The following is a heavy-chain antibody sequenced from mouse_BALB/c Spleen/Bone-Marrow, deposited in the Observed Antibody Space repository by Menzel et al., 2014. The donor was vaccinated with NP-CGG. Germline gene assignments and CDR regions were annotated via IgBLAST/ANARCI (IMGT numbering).Heavy chain of an antibody. CDR2: VYPYNGDT. J-gene: IGHJ3*01. CDR3: ARGCLLSWFPY. Sequence: VQLKESGPELVKPGASVKISCKASGSTFTDYNIHWVKQSHGKSLDWIGHVYPYNGDTGYSQKFGSRATLTVDNSSTTAYMELRGLSSEDSALYYCARGCLLSWFPYWGQGTLVTVSA. D-gene: IGHD2-3*01. V-gene: IGHV1S29*02. CDR1: GSTFTDYN.